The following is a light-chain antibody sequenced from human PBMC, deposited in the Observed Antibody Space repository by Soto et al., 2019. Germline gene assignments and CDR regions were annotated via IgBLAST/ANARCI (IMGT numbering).Light chain of an antibody. CDR2: AAS. V-gene: IGKV3-20*01. Sequence: ELVLTQSPGTLSLSPGDRATLSCRASLSLPSRSLAWYQQRPGQAPRVLISAASTRAADIPDRFSGSGSGTDFTLTINRLEPEDFAVYYCQQYDYSPRTFGQGNKVEVK. CDR3: QQYDYSPRT. J-gene: IGKJ1*01. CDR1: LSLPSRS.